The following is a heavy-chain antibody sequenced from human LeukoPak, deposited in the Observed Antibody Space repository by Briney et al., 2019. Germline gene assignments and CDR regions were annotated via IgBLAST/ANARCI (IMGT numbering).Heavy chain of an antibody. CDR1: GFTFSDYY. D-gene: IGHD1-20*01. CDR2: ISSSSSYT. J-gene: IGHJ4*02. CDR3: ASWGSHYNWSDASHY. Sequence: GGSLRLSCAASGFTFSDYYMSWIRQAPGKGLEWVSYISSSSSYTNYADSVKGRFTISRDNAKNSLYLQMNSLRAEDTAVYYCASWGSHYNWSDASHYWGQGTLVTVSS. V-gene: IGHV3-11*06.